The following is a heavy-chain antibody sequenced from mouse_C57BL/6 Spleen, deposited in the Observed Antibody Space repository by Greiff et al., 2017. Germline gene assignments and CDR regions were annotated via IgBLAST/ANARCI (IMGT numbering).Heavy chain of an antibody. Sequence: LQESGAELVRPGASVKMSCKASGYTFTSYNMHWVKQTPRQGLEWIGAIYPGNGDTSYNQKFKGKATLTVDKSSSTAYMQLSSLTSEDSAVYFCARTYDYDGMRAMDYWGQGTSVTVSS. D-gene: IGHD2-4*01. V-gene: IGHV1-12*01. CDR1: GYTFTSYN. J-gene: IGHJ4*01. CDR2: IYPGNGDT. CDR3: ARTYDYDGMRAMDY.